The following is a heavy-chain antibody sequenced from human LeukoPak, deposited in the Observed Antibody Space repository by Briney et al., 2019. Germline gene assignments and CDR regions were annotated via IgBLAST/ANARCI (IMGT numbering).Heavy chain of an antibody. V-gene: IGHV3-23*01. CDR2: ISGSGGST. D-gene: IGHD4-17*01. CDR3: AKDSSLGVTTDFDY. J-gene: IGHJ4*02. CDR1: GFTFSSYA. Sequence: GGSLRLSCAASGFTFSSYAMSWVRQAPGKGLEWVSAISGSGGSTYYADSVKGRFTISRDNSKNSLYLQMNSLRAEDTALYYCAKDSSLGVTTDFDYWGQGTLVTVSS.